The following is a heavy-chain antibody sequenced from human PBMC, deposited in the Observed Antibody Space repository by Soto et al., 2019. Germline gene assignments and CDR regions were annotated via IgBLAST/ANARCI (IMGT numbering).Heavy chain of an antibody. J-gene: IGHJ4*02. V-gene: IGHV3-15*01. D-gene: IGHD1-1*01. CDR2: IKSKKDGGAR. CDR1: GFMFSSAW. Sequence: EVQVVESGGDLVEPGGSLRLSCETSGFMFSSAWMSWVRQAPGKGLEWVARIKSKKDGGARDYAAPVNDRFSISRDDSKSTVYLQMNSLRAEDTALYYCVEGWNDFWGQGTLVTVSS. CDR3: VEGWNDF.